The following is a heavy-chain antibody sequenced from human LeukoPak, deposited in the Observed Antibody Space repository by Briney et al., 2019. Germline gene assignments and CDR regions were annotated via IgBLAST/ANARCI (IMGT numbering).Heavy chain of an antibody. CDR3: ARAPHYYGSGYYFDY. Sequence: SETLSLTCTVSGGSVSSGSYYWSWIRQPPGKGLEWIGYIYYSGSTNYNPSLKSRVTIAADTSKNQFSLKLSSVTAADTAGYYCARAPHYYGSGYYFDYWGQGTLVTVSS. CDR2: IYYSGST. CDR1: GGSVSSGSYY. D-gene: IGHD3-10*01. J-gene: IGHJ4*02. V-gene: IGHV4-61*01.